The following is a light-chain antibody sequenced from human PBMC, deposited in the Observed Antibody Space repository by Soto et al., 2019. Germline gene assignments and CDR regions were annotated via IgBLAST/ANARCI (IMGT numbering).Light chain of an antibody. CDR2: GAS. V-gene: IGKV3-15*01. CDR1: QSVSSN. Sequence: EIVMTHSPATLSVSPGERATLSCRASQSVSSNLVWYQQKPGQAPRLLIYGASTRATGIPARFSGSGSGTEFTLTISSLQSEDFAVYYCQQYNNWPPWTFGQGTKVEIK. J-gene: IGKJ1*01. CDR3: QQYNNWPPWT.